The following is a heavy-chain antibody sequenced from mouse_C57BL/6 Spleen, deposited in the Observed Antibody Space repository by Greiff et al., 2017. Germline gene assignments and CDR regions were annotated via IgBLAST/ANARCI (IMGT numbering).Heavy chain of an antibody. J-gene: IGHJ2*01. CDR2: IDPENGDT. Sequence: VQLQQSGAELVRPGASVKLSCTASGFNIKDDYMHWVKQRPEQGLEWIGWIDPENGDTEYASKFQGKATITADTSSNTAYLQLSSLTSEDTAVYYCTRYGSSSYFDYWGQGTTRTVSS. V-gene: IGHV14-4*01. CDR3: TRYGSSSYFDY. D-gene: IGHD1-1*01. CDR1: GFNIKDDY.